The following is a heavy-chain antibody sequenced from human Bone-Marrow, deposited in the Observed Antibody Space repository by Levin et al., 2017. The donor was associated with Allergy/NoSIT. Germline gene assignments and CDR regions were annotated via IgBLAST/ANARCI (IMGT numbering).Heavy chain of an antibody. CDR1: GFTFSSYD. D-gene: IGHD2-2*01. V-gene: IGHV3-13*04. J-gene: IGHJ3*02. CDR3: ARDLGAGPHYCSSTSCYAGGCGAFDI. CDR2: IGTAGDT. Sequence: PAASVKVSCAASGFTFSSYDMHWVRQATGKGLEWVSAIGTAGDTYYPGSVKGRFTISRENAKNSLYLQMNSLRAGDTAVYYCARDLGAGPHYCSSTSCYAGGCGAFDIWGQGTMVTVSS.